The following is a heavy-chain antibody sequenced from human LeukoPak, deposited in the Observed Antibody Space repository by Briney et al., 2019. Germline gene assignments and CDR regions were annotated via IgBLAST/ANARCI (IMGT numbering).Heavy chain of an antibody. CDR3: ATLVGSSGWYGEGWFDP. D-gene: IGHD6-19*01. V-gene: IGHV1-24*01. CDR1: GYTLTELS. Sequence: ASVNVSGKVSGYTLTELSMHWVRQAPGKGLEWMGGFDPEDGETIYAQKFQGRVTMTEDTSTDTAYMELSSLRSEDTAVYYCATLVGSSGWYGEGWFDPRGQGTLVTVSS. CDR2: FDPEDGET. J-gene: IGHJ5*02.